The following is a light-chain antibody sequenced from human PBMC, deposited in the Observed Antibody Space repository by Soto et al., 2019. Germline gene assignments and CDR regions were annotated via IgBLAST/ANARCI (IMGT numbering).Light chain of an antibody. CDR3: QQYHNWPIT. CDR2: DAS. CDR1: QSVSSN. Sequence: EIVMTHSPATLSVSPWEGATLSCRASQSVSSNLAWHQQKPGQAPRILMYDASTRATGIPARFSGSGSGTEFTLTISSLQSEDFAVYYCQQYHNWPITFGQGTRLEN. V-gene: IGKV3-15*01. J-gene: IGKJ5*01.